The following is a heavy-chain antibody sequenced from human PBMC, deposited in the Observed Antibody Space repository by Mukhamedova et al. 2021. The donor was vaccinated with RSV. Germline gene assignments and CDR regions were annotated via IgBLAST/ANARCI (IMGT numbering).Heavy chain of an antibody. CDR2: IIPSFGLS. Sequence: GRIIPSFGLSDYAQRFQGRVTFTADTSSTTAYMELRSLRSDDTTVYYCARGSHANSGLGLDYWGQGTLVTVS. CDR3: ARGSHANSGLGLDY. V-gene: IGHV1-69*04. D-gene: IGHD1-26*01. J-gene: IGHJ4*02.